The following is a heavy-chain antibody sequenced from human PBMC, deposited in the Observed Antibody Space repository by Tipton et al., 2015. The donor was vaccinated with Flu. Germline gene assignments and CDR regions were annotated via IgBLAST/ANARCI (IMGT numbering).Heavy chain of an antibody. J-gene: IGHJ5*02. V-gene: IGHV1-18*01. D-gene: IGHD2-21*02. CDR3: ARHLFGGTYCGGDCYALGS. CDR1: GSTFTSYG. Sequence: QLVQSGAEVKRPGASVKVSCKYSGSTFTSYGFAWVRQAPGQGLEWMGWISGNNANTNYAQKFQGRVAMTTDTSATTVHMELRNLQSDDTAVYYCARHLFGGTYCGGDCYALGSWGQGTLVIVSS. CDR2: ISGNNANT.